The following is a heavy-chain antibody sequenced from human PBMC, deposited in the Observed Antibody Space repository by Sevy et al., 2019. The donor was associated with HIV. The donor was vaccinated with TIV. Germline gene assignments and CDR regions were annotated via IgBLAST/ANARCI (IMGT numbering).Heavy chain of an antibody. CDR3: AKGIAAAGYYFDF. J-gene: IGHJ4*02. V-gene: IGHV3-33*06. D-gene: IGHD6-13*01. CDR1: GFTFSSYG. Sequence: GGSLRLSCAASGFTFSSYGMHWVRQAPGKGLEWVAGIWYDGNNKDYADSVKDRFTISRDNSKNTVYLQMNSLRAEDTAVYYCAKGIAAAGYYFDFWGQGTLVTVSS. CDR2: IWYDGNNK.